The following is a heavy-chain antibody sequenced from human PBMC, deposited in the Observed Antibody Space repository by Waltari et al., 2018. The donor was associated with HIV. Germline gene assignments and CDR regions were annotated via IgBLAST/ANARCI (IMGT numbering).Heavy chain of an antibody. J-gene: IGHJ4*02. D-gene: IGHD3-9*01. CDR3: ARISMDYDILTGYDPFDY. V-gene: IGHV1-46*03. CDR1: GYTFTSYY. Sequence: QVQLVQSGAEVKKPGASVKVSCKASGYTFTSYYMHWVRQPPGQGLEWMGIINPSGGSTSYAQKFQGRVTMTRDTSTSTVYMELSSLRSEDTAVYYCARISMDYDILTGYDPFDYWGQGTLVTVSS. CDR2: INPSGGST.